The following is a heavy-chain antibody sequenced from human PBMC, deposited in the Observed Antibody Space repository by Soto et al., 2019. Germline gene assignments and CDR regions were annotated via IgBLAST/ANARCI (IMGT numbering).Heavy chain of an antibody. J-gene: IGHJ2*01. Sequence: QVPLVESGGGVVQPGRSLRLSCAASGFTFSSYAMHWVRQAPGKGLEWVAVISYDGSNKYYADSVKGRFTISRDNSKNTLYLQMNSLRAEDTAVYYCARPLWRDDYNWGYFALWGRGTLVTVSS. D-gene: IGHD4-4*01. CDR2: ISYDGSNK. CDR1: GFTFSSYA. V-gene: IGHV3-30-3*01. CDR3: ARPLWRDDYNWGYFAL.